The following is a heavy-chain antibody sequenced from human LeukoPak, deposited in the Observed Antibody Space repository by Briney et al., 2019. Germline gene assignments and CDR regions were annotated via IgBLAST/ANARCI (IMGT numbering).Heavy chain of an antibody. Sequence: GGSLRLSCAASGFTFSGSAMHWARQASGKGLEWVGRIRSKANSYATAYAASVKGRFTISRDDSKNTAYLQMNSLKTEDTAVYYCTRPVVGRTDFDYWGQGTLVTVSS. CDR1: GFTFSGSA. D-gene: IGHD6-19*01. CDR2: IRSKANSYAT. J-gene: IGHJ4*02. V-gene: IGHV3-73*01. CDR3: TRPVVGRTDFDY.